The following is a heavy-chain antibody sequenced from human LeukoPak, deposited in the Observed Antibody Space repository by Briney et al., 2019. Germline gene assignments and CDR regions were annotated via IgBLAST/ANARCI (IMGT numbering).Heavy chain of an antibody. J-gene: IGHJ4*02. Sequence: GGSLRLSCAASGFTFSSYGMHWVREARGKGLEWVAVIWYDGSNKYYADSVKGRFTISRDNSKNTLYLQMNSLRAEDTAVYYCARTHDYGADNFDYWGQGTLVTVSS. V-gene: IGHV3-33*01. CDR3: ARTHDYGADNFDY. CDR2: IWYDGSNK. D-gene: IGHD4-17*01. CDR1: GFTFSSYG.